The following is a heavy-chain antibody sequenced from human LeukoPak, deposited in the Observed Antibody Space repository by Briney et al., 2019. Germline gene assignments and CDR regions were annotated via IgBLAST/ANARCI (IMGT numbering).Heavy chain of an antibody. D-gene: IGHD6-13*01. Sequence: GGSLRLSCAASGFTFSSYEMNWVRQAPGKGLEWVSYISSSGSTIYYADSVKGRFTISRDNSKNTLYLQMNSLRAEDTAVYYCAKERAYSSSWLYYFDYWGQGTLVTVSS. CDR2: ISSSGSTI. CDR1: GFTFSSYE. J-gene: IGHJ4*02. V-gene: IGHV3-48*03. CDR3: AKERAYSSSWLYYFDY.